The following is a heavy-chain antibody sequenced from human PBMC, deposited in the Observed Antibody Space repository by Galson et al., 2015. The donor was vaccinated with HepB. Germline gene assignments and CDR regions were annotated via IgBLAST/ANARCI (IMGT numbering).Heavy chain of an antibody. J-gene: IGHJ4*02. V-gene: IGHV5-51*01. CDR2: IYPGDSDT. CDR1: GYSFTSYW. CDR3: ATTQRRNGWELPY. Sequence: SGAEVKKPGESLKISCKGSGYSFTSYWIGWVRQMPGKGLEWMGIIYPGDSDTRYSPSFQGQVTISADKSISTAYLQWSSLKAPDTAMYYCATTQRRNGWELPYWGQGTLVTVSS. D-gene: IGHD1-26*01.